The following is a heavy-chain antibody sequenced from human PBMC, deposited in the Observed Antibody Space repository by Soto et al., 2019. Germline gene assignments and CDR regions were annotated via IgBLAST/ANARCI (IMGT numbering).Heavy chain of an antibody. V-gene: IGHV3-13*01. Sequence: PGGSLRLSCAASGFTFSSYDMHWVRQATGKGLEWVSAIGTAGDTYYPGSVKGRFTISRENAENSLYLQMNSLRAGDTAVYYCARGFRYDFWSGYYPTRDDAFDIWGQGTMVTVSS. J-gene: IGHJ3*02. D-gene: IGHD3-3*01. CDR2: IGTAGDT. CDR3: ARGFRYDFWSGYYPTRDDAFDI. CDR1: GFTFSSYD.